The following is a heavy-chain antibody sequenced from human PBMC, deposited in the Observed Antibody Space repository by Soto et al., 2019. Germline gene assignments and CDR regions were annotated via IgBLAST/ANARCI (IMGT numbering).Heavy chain of an antibody. D-gene: IGHD2-15*01. CDR3: ARDGGYCSGGSCYSDYFDY. J-gene: IGHJ4*02. V-gene: IGHV3-30-3*01. CDR2: ISYDGSNK. CDR1: GFTFSSYA. Sequence: QVQLVESGGGVVQPGRSLRLSCAASGFTFSSYAMHWVRQAPGKGLEWVAVISYDGSNKYYADSVKGRFTISRDNSKNTLYLQMNSLRAEDTAVYYCARDGGYCSGGSCYSDYFDYWGQGTLVTVSS.